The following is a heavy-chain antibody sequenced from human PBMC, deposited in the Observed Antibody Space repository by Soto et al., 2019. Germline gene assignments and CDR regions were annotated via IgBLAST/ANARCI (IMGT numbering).Heavy chain of an antibody. V-gene: IGHV4-31*03. CDR1: GGSISSGGYY. CDR2: IYYSGST. J-gene: IGHJ6*02. Sequence: LSLTCTVSGGSISSGGYYWSWIRQHPGKGLEWIGYIYYSGSTYYNPSLKSRVTISVDTSKNQFSLKLSSVTAADTAVYYCARAHPYYYYYGMDAWGQGTTVTVSS. CDR3: ARAHPYYYYYGMDA.